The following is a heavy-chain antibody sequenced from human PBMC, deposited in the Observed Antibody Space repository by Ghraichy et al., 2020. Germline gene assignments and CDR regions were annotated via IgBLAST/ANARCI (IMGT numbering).Heavy chain of an antibody. CDR3: ARSFTSAWYPKYFHP. J-gene: IGHJ1*01. V-gene: IGHV3-7*03. D-gene: IGHD2-2*01. Sequence: GGSLRLSCAASGFTFSSDWMSWVRQAPGKGLEWVANIKQDGSEKFYVASVKGRFTISRDNAKSSLYLEMNSLTGEDTAFYYCARSFTSAWYPKYFHPWGRGTLVTVSS. CDR2: IKQDGSEK. CDR1: GFTFSSDW.